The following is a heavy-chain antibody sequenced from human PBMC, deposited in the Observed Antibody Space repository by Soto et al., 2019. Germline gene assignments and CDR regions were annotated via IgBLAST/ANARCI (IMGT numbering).Heavy chain of an antibody. D-gene: IGHD6-19*01. CDR1: GGSISSSSYY. V-gene: IGHV4-39*01. Sequence: PSETLSLTCTVSGGSISSSSYYWCWIRQPPGKGLEWIGSIYYSGSTYYNPSLKSRVTISVDTSKNQFSLKLSSVTAADTAVYYCARLSGWYFDYWGQGTLVTVSS. CDR2: IYYSGST. J-gene: IGHJ4*02. CDR3: ARLSGWYFDY.